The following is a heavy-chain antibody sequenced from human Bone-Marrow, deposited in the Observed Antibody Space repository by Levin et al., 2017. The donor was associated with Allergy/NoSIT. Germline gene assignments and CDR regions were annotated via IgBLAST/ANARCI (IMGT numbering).Heavy chain of an antibody. D-gene: IGHD3-22*01. CDR2: ISGSGGST. CDR3: AKFGGDSSGYFLHTARTDY. Sequence: PGGSLRLSCAASGFTFSSYAMSWVRQAPGKGLEWVSAISGSGGSTYYADSVKGRFTISRDNSKNTLYLQMNSLRAEDTAVYYCAKFGGDSSGYFLHTARTDYWGQGTLVTVSS. CDR1: GFTFSSYA. V-gene: IGHV3-23*01. J-gene: IGHJ4*02.